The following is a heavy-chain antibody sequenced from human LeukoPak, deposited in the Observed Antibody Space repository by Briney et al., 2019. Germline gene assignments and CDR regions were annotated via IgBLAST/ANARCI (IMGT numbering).Heavy chain of an antibody. Sequence: AGGSLRLSCTASGFAFSVYAMSWLRQPPGKGLEWVSTINANSGTTSYAASVKGRFTISRDNSKNTLYLQMNSLRAEDTAVYYCATNYYDASATNYWGQGTLVTVSS. CDR3: ATNYYDASATNY. D-gene: IGHD3-22*01. V-gene: IGHV3-23*01. CDR2: INANSGTT. CDR1: GFAFSVYA. J-gene: IGHJ4*02.